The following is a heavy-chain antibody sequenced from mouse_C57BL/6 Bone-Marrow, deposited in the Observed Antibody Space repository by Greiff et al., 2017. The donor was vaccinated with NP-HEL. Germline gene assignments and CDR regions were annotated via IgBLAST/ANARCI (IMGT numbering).Heavy chain of an antibody. D-gene: IGHD2-1*01. Sequence: QVQLQQSGPELVKPGASVKISCKASGYAFSSSWMNWVKQRPGKGLEWIGRIYPGDGDTNYNGKFKGKATLTADKSSSTAYMQLSSLTSEDSAVYFCAIVYYGNYGTPGGFDVWGTGTTVTVSS. CDR1: GYAFSSSW. CDR2: IYPGDGDT. CDR3: AIVYYGNYGTPGGFDV. J-gene: IGHJ1*03. V-gene: IGHV1-82*01.